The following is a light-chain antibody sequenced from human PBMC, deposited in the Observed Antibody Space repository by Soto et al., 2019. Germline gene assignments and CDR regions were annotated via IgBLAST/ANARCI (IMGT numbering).Light chain of an antibody. CDR2: AAS. Sequence: DIQLTQSPSFLSASVGDRVTITCRASQGLSSDLAWYQQKPGKAPKLLIYAASTFQSGVPSRFSRSGSGTEFTLTISSLQPEDFATYYCQQLNSYPITFGQGTRLEIK. V-gene: IGKV1-9*01. CDR3: QQLNSYPIT. J-gene: IGKJ5*01. CDR1: QGLSSD.